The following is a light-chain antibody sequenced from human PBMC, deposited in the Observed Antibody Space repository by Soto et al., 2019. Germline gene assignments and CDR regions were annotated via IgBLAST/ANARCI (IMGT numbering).Light chain of an antibody. CDR2: AAS. V-gene: IGKV1-27*01. CDR1: QDIANY. CDR3: QKYNSDPPG. Sequence: DIQMTQSPSSLSASVGDRVTITCRASQDIANYLAWYQQTPGKGPRLLIYAASTLQSGVPSRFSGSGSGTHFTLTISSLQPEDFATYICQKYNSDPPGFGGGTKVQI. J-gene: IGKJ4*02.